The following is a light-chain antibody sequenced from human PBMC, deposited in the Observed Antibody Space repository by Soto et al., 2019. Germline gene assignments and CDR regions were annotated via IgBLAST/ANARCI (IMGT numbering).Light chain of an antibody. J-gene: IGKJ1*01. V-gene: IGKV3-20*01. CDR2: GAS. CDR3: QHYNSYSEA. CDR1: QSVTNSF. Sequence: EIVLAQSPGTLSLSPGERATLSCRASQSVTNSFLAWYQQKPGQAPRLLIYGASRRATGIPDRFTGSGSGTEFTLTISSLQPDDFATYYCQHYNSYSEAFGQGTKVDI.